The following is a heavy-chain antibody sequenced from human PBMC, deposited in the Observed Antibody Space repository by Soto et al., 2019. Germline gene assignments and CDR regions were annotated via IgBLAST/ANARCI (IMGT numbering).Heavy chain of an antibody. D-gene: IGHD3-22*01. V-gene: IGHV3-15*01. CDR3: TTDNYYDSSGYQRLYYFDY. CDR2: IKSKTDGGTT. Sequence: GGSLRLSCAASGFTFSNAWMSWVRQAPGKGLEWVGRIKSKTDGGTTDYAAPVKGRFTISRDDSKNTLYLQMNSLKTEDTAVYYCTTDNYYDSSGYQRLYYFDYWGQGTLVTVSS. J-gene: IGHJ4*02. CDR1: GFTFSNAW.